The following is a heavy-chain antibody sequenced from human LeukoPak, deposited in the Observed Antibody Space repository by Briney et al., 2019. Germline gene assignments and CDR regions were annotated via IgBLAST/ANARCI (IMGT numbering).Heavy chain of an antibody. CDR1: GGSITIHY. V-gene: IGHV4-34*01. CDR3: ARGLEGYYYYYMDV. D-gene: IGHD1-1*01. Sequence: SETLSLTCTVSGGSITIHYWSWLRQPPGKGLEWIGEINHSGSTNYNPSLKSRVTISVDTSKNQFSLKLSSVTAADTAVYYCARGLEGYYYYYMDVWGKGTTVTVSS. J-gene: IGHJ6*03. CDR2: INHSGST.